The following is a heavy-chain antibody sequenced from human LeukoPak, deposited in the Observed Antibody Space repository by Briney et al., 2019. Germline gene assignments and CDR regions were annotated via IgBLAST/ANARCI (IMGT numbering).Heavy chain of an antibody. D-gene: IGHD4-11*01. V-gene: IGHV3-7*03. J-gene: IGHJ6*02. CDR3: AKDYPDYMKDYYYYYGMDV. CDR2: IKQDGSEK. Sequence: GGSLRLSCAASGFTFSSYWMSWVRQAPGKGLEWVANIKQDGSEKYYVDSVKGRFTISRDNSKNSLYLQMNSLRTEDTALYYCAKDYPDYMKDYYYYYGMDVWGQGTTVTVSS. CDR1: GFTFSSYW.